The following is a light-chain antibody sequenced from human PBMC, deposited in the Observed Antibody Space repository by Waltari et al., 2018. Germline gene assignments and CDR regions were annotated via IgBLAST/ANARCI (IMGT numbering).Light chain of an antibody. CDR1: QSVGTW. J-gene: IGKJ2*01. Sequence: IHMPQPPSTLSASLGHRVTISRRASQSVGTWLAWYQQKPGKAPKLLIYMASSLESGVPSRFSGSGSGTEFTLTISSLQPDDFATYSCQQYSSFSTFGQGTKV. CDR2: MAS. CDR3: QQYSSFST. V-gene: IGKV1-5*03.